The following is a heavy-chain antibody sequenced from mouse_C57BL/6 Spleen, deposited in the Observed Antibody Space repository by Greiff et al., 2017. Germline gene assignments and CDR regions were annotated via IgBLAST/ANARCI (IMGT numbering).Heavy chain of an antibody. J-gene: IGHJ2*01. CDR3: AREGTYYGSSPYYFDY. V-gene: IGHV5-6*02. D-gene: IGHD1-1*01. Sequence: EVKLVESGGDLVKPGGSLKLSCAASGFTFSSYGMSWVRQTPDKRLEWVATISSGGSYTYYPDSVKGRFTISRDNAKNTLYLQMSSLKSEDTAMYYCAREGTYYGSSPYYFDYWGQGTTLTVSS. CDR2: ISSGGSYT. CDR1: GFTFSSYG.